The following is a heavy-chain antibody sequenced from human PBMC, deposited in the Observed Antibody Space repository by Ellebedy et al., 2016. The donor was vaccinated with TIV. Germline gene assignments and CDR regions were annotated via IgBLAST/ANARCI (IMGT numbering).Heavy chain of an antibody. CDR3: AREVVIYEILTGYYSRYFQH. CDR2: IYSGGTT. CDR1: GFTVSSNY. V-gene: IGHV3-66*01. Sequence: PGGSLRLSCAASGFTVSSNYMSWVRQAPGKGLECVSVIYSGGTTYYADSVKGRFTISRDNSKNTLYLQMNSLRAEDTAVYYCAREVVIYEILTGYYSRYFQHWGQGTLVTVSS. J-gene: IGHJ1*01. D-gene: IGHD3-9*01.